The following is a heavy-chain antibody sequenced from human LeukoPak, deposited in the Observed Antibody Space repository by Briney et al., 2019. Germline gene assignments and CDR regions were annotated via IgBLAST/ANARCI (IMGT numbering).Heavy chain of an antibody. CDR1: GYTFTGYY. CDR2: INPNSGGT. V-gene: IGHV1-2*02. D-gene: IGHD3-22*01. J-gene: IGHJ4*02. CDR3: ARDFSHYYDSSGYFPAFDY. Sequence: ASVKVSCKASGYTFTGYYMHWVRQAPGQGLEWMGWINPNSGGTNYAQKFQGRVPMTRDTSISTAYMELSRLRSDDTAVYYCARDFSHYYDSSGYFPAFDYWGQGTLVTVSS.